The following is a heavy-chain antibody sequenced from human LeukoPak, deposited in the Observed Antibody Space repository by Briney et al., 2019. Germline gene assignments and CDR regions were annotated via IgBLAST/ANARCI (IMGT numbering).Heavy chain of an antibody. CDR2: INHSGST. V-gene: IGHV4-34*01. Sequence: SETLSLTCAVYGGSFSGYHWSWIRQPPGKGLEWIGEINHSGSTNYNPPLKSRVTISVDTSKNQFSLKLSSVTAADTAVYYCARGNDYGDYWGQGTLVTVSS. CDR3: ARGNDYGDY. J-gene: IGHJ4*02. CDR1: GGSFSGYH.